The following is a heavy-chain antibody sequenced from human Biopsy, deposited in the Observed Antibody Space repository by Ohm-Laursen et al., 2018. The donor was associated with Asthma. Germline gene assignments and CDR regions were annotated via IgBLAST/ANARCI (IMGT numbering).Heavy chain of an antibody. CDR3: ARVQKSPGDRWFDP. V-gene: IGHV1-2*06. J-gene: IGHJ5*02. CDR1: AYTFIGYH. CDR2: INPNGGAT. Sequence: ASVKVSCKASAYTFIGYHLHWVRQAPGEGLEWMGRINPNGGATIYAQKFQGRVTMTRDTPISTAYMELGRLTSDDTAVYYCARVQKSPGDRWFDPWGQGTLVTVSS. D-gene: IGHD7-27*01.